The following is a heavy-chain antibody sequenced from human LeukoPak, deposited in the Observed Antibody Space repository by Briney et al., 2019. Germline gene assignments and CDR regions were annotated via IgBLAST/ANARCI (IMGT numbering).Heavy chain of an antibody. V-gene: IGHV3-23*01. CDR1: GFTFSTYG. D-gene: IGHD3-22*01. CDR2: ISGSGGST. Sequence: SGGSLRLSCAASGFTFSTYGMHWVRQAPGKGLEWVSAISGSGGSTYYADSVKGRFTISRDNSKNTLYLQMNSLRAEDTAVYYCAKDEYYYDSSGANFDYWGQGTLVTVSS. CDR3: AKDEYYYDSSGANFDY. J-gene: IGHJ4*02.